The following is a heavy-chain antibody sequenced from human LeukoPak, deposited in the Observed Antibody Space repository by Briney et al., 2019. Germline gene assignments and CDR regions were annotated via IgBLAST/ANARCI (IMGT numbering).Heavy chain of an antibody. Sequence: PGGSLRLSCAASGFTFSSYSMNWVRQAPGKGLEWVANIKQDGSERYYVDSVKGRFTISRDNAKNSLYLQMNSLRAEDTAVYYCARAPNYDYVWGSYRLGDYWGQGTLVTVSS. CDR1: GFTFSSYS. J-gene: IGHJ4*02. CDR3: ARAPNYDYVWGSYRLGDY. CDR2: IKQDGSER. V-gene: IGHV3-7*01. D-gene: IGHD3-16*02.